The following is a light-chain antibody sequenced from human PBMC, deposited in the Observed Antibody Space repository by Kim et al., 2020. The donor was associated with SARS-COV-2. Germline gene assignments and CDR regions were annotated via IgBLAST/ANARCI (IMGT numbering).Light chain of an antibody. CDR2: RNN. J-gene: IGLJ3*02. Sequence: LTQPPSVSKGLGQTATLTCTGNNNNVGNQGAAWLQQHQGHPPKLLSYRNNNRPSGISERFSASRSGDTASLTITGLQPEDETDYYCSAWDSSLNGWV. V-gene: IGLV10-54*04. CDR3: SAWDSSLNGWV. CDR1: NNNVGNQG.